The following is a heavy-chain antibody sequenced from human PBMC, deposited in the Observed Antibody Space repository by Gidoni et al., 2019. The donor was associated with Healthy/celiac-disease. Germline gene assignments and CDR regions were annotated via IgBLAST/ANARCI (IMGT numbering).Heavy chain of an antibody. CDR3: ARGQYYYDSSAMVS. CDR2: INHSGST. D-gene: IGHD3-22*01. J-gene: IGHJ5*02. Sequence: QVQLQQWGAGLLKPSETLSLTCAVYGGSFSGYYWSWIRQPPGKGLEWIGEINHSGSTNYNPSLKSRVTISVDTSKNQFSLKLSSVTAADTAVYYCARGQYYYDSSAMVSWGQGTLVTVSS. V-gene: IGHV4-34*01. CDR1: GGSFSGYY.